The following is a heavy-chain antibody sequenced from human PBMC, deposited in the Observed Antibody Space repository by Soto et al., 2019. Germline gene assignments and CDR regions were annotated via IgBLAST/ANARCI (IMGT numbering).Heavy chain of an antibody. CDR1: GGTFSSYA. J-gene: IGHJ3*02. Sequence: EASVKVSCKASGGTFSSYAISWVRQAPGQGLEWMGGIIPILGTANYAQKFQGRDTITAHKSTTTAYMELSSLRPEDTAVYYCARALRDYDSSGYPLPDDAFDIWGQGTMVTV. CDR2: IIPILGTA. CDR3: ARALRDYDSSGYPLPDDAFDI. D-gene: IGHD3-22*01. V-gene: IGHV1-69*10.